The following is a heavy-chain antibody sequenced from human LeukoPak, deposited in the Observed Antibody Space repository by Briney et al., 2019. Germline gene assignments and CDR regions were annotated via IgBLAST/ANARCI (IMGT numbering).Heavy chain of an antibody. CDR2: IWHDGSKK. Sequence: PGRSLSLSCAASGFSFSNYGMHWIRQAPGKGPEWVTLIWHDGSKKYYADSVKGRFTISRDNSKNTLYLQMSSLRAEDTAVYFCERPSAYSSSWSSYYFDYWGQGALVTVSS. D-gene: IGHD6-13*01. CDR1: GFSFSNYG. CDR3: ERPSAYSSSWSSYYFDY. V-gene: IGHV3-33*08. J-gene: IGHJ4*02.